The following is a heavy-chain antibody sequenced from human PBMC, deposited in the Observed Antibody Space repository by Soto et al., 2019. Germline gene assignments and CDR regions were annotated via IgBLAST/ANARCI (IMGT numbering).Heavy chain of an antibody. Sequence: SGPTLVNPTQTLTLTCTFSGFSLSTSGMCVSWIRQPPGKALEWLALIDWDDDKYYSASLKTRLTISKDTSKNQVVLTMTNMDPVDTATYYCARAVAGTHYYYGMDVWGQGTTVTVSS. V-gene: IGHV2-70*01. CDR1: GFSLSTSGMC. D-gene: IGHD6-19*01. J-gene: IGHJ6*02. CDR2: IDWDDDK. CDR3: ARAVAGTHYYYGMDV.